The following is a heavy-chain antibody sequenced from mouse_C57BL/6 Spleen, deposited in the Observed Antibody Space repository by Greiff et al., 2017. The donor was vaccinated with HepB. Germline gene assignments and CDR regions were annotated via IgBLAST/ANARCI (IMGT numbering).Heavy chain of an antibody. CDR3: ASFNWDYAMDY. D-gene: IGHD4-1*02. V-gene: IGHV5-12*01. Sequence: EVKVVESGGGLVQPGGSLKLSCAASGFTFSDYYMYWVRQTPEKRLEWVAYISNGGGSTYYPDTVKGRFTISRDNAKNTLYLQMSRLKSEDTAMYYCASFNWDYAMDYWGQGTSVTVSS. CDR2: ISNGGGST. J-gene: IGHJ4*01. CDR1: GFTFSDYY.